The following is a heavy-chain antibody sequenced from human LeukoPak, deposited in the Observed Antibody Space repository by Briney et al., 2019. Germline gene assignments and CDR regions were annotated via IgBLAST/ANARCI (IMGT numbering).Heavy chain of an antibody. CDR1: GFTFSSYA. CDR3: AKDRVYNSGWGNWLDP. CDR2: ISGSGGST. V-gene: IGHV3-23*01. Sequence: GGSLRLSCAASGFTFSSYAMSWVRQASGKGLEWVSAISGSGGSTYYADSVKGRFTISRDNSKSTLYLQMNSLRAEDTAVYYCAKDRVYNSGWGNWLDPWGQGSLVTVSS. D-gene: IGHD6-25*01. J-gene: IGHJ5*02.